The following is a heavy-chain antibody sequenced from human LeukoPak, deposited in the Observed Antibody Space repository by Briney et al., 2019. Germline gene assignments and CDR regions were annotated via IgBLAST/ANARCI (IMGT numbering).Heavy chain of an antibody. V-gene: IGHV3-23*01. CDR1: GFTFSSYA. Sequence: PGGFLRLSCAASGFTFSSYAMSWVRQAPGKGLEWVSGISGSGDNTYYANSVKGRFTISRDNSKSTLYVQVNSLGTEDTAAYYCAKGSYYDSSGSFYFDYWGQGTLVTVSS. CDR2: ISGSGDNT. J-gene: IGHJ4*02. D-gene: IGHD3-22*01. CDR3: AKGSYYDSSGSFYFDY.